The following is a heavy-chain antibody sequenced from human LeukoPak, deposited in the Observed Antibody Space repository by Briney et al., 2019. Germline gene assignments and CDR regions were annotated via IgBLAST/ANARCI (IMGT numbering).Heavy chain of an antibody. D-gene: IGHD1-26*01. CDR2: INPKNGET. Sequence: ASVELSCKASGYQFSDYYVHWVQQAPGKGLEWMGRINPKNGETMYEGKFLDRITISADTSTNTVYMQLSSLRSEDTAVYYCATPSGSYFGYYYYHWWGQGTLVSVSS. J-gene: IGHJ1*01. CDR1: GYQFSDYY. CDR3: ATPSGSYFGYYYYHW. V-gene: IGHV1-69-2*01.